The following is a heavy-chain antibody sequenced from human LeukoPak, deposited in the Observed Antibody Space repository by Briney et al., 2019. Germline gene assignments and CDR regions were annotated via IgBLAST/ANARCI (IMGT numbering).Heavy chain of an antibody. D-gene: IGHD3-22*01. Sequence: ASVKVSCKASGYTFTGYYKHWVRQAPGQGLEWLGWINPNSGDTKYAQKFQGRVTMTRDTSISTAHMELSSLRSDDTAVYYCARAYYDDSGRRTWGYWGQGTLVTVSS. CDR3: ARAYYDDSGRRTWGY. CDR2: INPNSGDT. J-gene: IGHJ4*02. V-gene: IGHV1-2*02. CDR1: GYTFTGYY.